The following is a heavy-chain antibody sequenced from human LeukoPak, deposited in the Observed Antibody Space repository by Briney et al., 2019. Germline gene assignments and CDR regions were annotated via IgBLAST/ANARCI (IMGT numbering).Heavy chain of an antibody. D-gene: IGHD1-1*01. V-gene: IGHV3-23*01. J-gene: IGHJ4*02. CDR3: AKVIYTTNWRDSLDY. CDR2: ITYSGGST. Sequence: GGSLRLSCAASGFTFSSYAMNWVRQAPGKGLEWVSVITYSGGSTNYADSVKGRFTISRDNSKNTVYLQMNSLRAEDTAVYYCAKVIYTTNWRDSLDYWGQGTQVTVSS. CDR1: GFTFSSYA.